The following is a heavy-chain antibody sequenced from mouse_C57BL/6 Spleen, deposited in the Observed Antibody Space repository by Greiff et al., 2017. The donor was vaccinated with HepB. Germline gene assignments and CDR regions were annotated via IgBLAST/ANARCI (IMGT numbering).Heavy chain of an antibody. J-gene: IGHJ4*01. Sequence: QVQLQQPGAELVKPGASVKMSCEASGYTFTSYWITWVKQRPGQGLEWIGDIYPGSGSTNYNEKFKSKATLTVDTSSSTAYMQLSSLTSEDSAVYYCARLGTTVVGAMDYWGQGTSVTVSS. CDR2: IYPGSGST. V-gene: IGHV1-55*01. CDR1: GYTFTSYW. D-gene: IGHD1-1*01. CDR3: ARLGTTVVGAMDY.